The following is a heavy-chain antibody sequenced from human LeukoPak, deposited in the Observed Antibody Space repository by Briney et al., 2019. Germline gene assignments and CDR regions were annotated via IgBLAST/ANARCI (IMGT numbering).Heavy chain of an antibody. D-gene: IGHD2-15*01. Sequence: SETLSLTCTVSGGSISSYYWSWIRQPAGKGLEGIGRIYTSGSTNYNPSLKSRVTMSVDTSKNQFSLKLSSVTAADTAVYYCARTCSGGSCDVYLDAFDIWGQGTMVTVSS. CDR1: GGSISSYY. V-gene: IGHV4-4*07. CDR3: ARTCSGGSCDVYLDAFDI. J-gene: IGHJ3*02. CDR2: IYTSGST.